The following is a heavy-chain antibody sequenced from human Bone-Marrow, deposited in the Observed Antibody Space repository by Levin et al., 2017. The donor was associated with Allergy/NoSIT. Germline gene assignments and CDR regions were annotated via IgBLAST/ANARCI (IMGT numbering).Heavy chain of an antibody. V-gene: IGHV4-34*01. Sequence: SQTLSLTCAVYGGSFSGYYWSWIRQPPGKGLEWIGEINHSGSTNYNPSLKSRVTISVDTSKNQFSLKLSSVTAADTAVYYCARIPWRLGTTRGVHWFDPWGQGTLVTVSS. CDR1: GGSFSGYY. D-gene: IGHD3-10*01. J-gene: IGHJ5*02. CDR2: INHSGST. CDR3: ARIPWRLGTTRGVHWFDP.